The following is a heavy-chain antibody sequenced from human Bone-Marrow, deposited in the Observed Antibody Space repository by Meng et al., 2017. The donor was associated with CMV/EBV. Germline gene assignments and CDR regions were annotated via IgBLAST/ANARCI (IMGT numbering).Heavy chain of an antibody. V-gene: IGHV3-23*01. D-gene: IGHD5-24*01. CDR1: GFTFSSYA. Sequence: GESLKTSCSASGFTFSSYAMSWVRQAPGKGLEWVLAISGSGGSTYYADSVKGRFTISRDNSKNTLYLQMNSLRAVDTAVYYCAKPRDGYNDGLDYWGQGTLVTVSS. CDR2: ISGSGGST. CDR3: AKPRDGYNDGLDY. J-gene: IGHJ4*02.